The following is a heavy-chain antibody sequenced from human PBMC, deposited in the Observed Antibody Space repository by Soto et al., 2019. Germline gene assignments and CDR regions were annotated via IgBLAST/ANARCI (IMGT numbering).Heavy chain of an antibody. Sequence: GSLRLSCAASGFTFSTYWMNWVRQAPGKGLEWVGNIKQDGSEQYYVDSVKGRFTISRDNTKNSLYLQMNSLRVEDTAVYYCARSRAPSLCNGNWFDPWGQGTLVTVSS. V-gene: IGHV3-7*01. D-gene: IGHD2-8*01. CDR3: ARSRAPSLCNGNWFDP. CDR1: GFTFSTYW. J-gene: IGHJ5*02. CDR2: IKQDGSEQ.